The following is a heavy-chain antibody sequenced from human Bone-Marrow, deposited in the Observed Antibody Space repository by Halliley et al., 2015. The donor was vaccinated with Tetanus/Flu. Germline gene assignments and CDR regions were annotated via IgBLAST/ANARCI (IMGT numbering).Heavy chain of an antibody. J-gene: IGHJ6*02. CDR2: IYYSGGT. CDR1: GGSIGNYY. V-gene: IGHV4-59*01. CDR3: AREAYSYYGMDV. Sequence: TLSLTCTVSGGSIGNYYWTWIRQPPGKGLEWIGYIYYSGGTSYNRSLKSRVTISVDKSKNQFSVNLRSVTAADTAVYYCAREAYSYYGMDVWGQGTTVIVSS.